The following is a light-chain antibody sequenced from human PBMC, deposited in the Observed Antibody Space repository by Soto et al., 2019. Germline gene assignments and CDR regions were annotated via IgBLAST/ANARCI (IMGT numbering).Light chain of an antibody. CDR2: DVS. CDR1: SSDVGGYNY. CDR3: SSYTSSSTYVV. Sequence: QSALTQPASVSGSPGQSITISCTGTSSDVGGYNYVSWYQQHPGKAPKLMIYDVSNRPSGVSNRFSGSKSGNTGSLTISGLQAEDEAEYYCSSYTSSSTYVVFGGGTKLTVL. J-gene: IGLJ2*01. V-gene: IGLV2-14*01.